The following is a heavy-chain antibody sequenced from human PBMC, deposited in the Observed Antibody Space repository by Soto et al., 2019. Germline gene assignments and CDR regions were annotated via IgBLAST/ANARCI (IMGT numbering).Heavy chain of an antibody. Sequence: VAVISYDGNNKNYADSVKGRLAISRDNSRNTLYLQMNSLRAEDTAVYYCPRARLDTPALDYWGQGTLVTVSS. J-gene: IGHJ4*02. CDR2: ISYDGNNK. D-gene: IGHD2-2*01. CDR3: PRARLDTPALDY. V-gene: IGHV3-30*09.